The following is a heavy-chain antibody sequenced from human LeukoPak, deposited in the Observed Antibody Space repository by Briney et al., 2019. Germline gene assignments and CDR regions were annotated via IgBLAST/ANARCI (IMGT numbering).Heavy chain of an antibody. D-gene: IGHD2-2*01. CDR1: GVSISSYY. CDR2: IYYSGST. J-gene: IGHJ6*03. Sequence: ASETLSLTCTVSGVSISSYYWSWIRQPPGKGLEWIGYIYYSGSTNYNPSLKSRVTISVDTSKNQFSLKLSSVTAADTAVYYYAIDSGCDSSTIFPDYYHYYYMDVWGKGTTVTVSS. CDR3: AIDSGCDSSTIFPDYYHYYYMDV. V-gene: IGHV4-59*01.